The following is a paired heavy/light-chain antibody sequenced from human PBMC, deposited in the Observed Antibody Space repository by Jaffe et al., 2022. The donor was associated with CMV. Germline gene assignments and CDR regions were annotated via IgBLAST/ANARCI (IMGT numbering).Heavy chain of an antibody. V-gene: IGHV4-59*01. CDR2: IYYSGST. D-gene: IGHD6-19*01. Sequence: QVQLQESGPGLVKPSETLSLTCTVSGGSISSYYWSWIRQPPGKGLEWIGYIYYSGSTNYNPSLKSRVTISVDTSKNQFSLKLSSVTAADTAVYYCARDRVAVAGTDYYYYYYMDVWGKGTTVTVSS. CDR1: GGSISSYY. CDR3: ARDRVAVAGTDYYYYYYMDV. J-gene: IGHJ6*03.
Light chain of an antibody. J-gene: IGKJ1*01. Sequence: EIVMTQSPATLSVSPGERATLSCRASQSVSSNLAWYQQKPGQAPRLLIYGASTRATGIPARFSGSGSGTEFTLTISSLQSEDFAVYYCQQYNNWPTFGQGTKVEIK. CDR2: GAS. CDR3: QQYNNWPT. CDR1: QSVSSN. V-gene: IGKV3-15*01.